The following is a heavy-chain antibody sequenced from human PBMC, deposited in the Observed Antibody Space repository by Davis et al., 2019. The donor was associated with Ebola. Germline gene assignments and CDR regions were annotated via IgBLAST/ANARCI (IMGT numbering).Heavy chain of an antibody. D-gene: IGHD1/OR15-1a*01. V-gene: IGHV1-69*04. J-gene: IGHJ4*02. CDR1: GGVFTTYA. Sequence: SVKVSCKASGGVFTTYAINWVRQAPGQGLEWTGRLIPILGTPTYAQKFQGRVTITADKSTTTAYMELSSLTSEDTATYYCSRDEMGTYFSVDWGQGTLVTVSS. CDR3: SRDEMGTYFSVD. CDR2: LIPILGTP.